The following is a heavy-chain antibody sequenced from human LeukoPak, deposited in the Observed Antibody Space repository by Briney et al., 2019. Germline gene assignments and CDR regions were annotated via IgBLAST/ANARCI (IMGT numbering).Heavy chain of an antibody. J-gene: IGHJ4*02. Sequence: GGSLRLSCVDSGFSFRSYWMSWVRQAPGKGLEWVANTKQDDSEKYYVDSVKGRFTISRDNAKNSLYLQMNSLRSEDTALYYCAKDFGATHYYFDYWGQGTLVTVSS. V-gene: IGHV3-7*03. CDR1: GFSFRSYW. CDR3: AKDFGATHYYFDY. D-gene: IGHD1-26*01. CDR2: TKQDDSEK.